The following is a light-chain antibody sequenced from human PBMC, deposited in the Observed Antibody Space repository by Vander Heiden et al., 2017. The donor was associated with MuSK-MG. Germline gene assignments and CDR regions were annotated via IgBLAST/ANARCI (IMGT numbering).Light chain of an antibody. V-gene: IGKV1-39*01. CDR2: ASS. CDR3: QQSYSTPYT. J-gene: IGKJ2*01. CDR1: QSISSY. Sequence: DIQMTESPSSLSASVGDRVTITCRASQSISSYLNWYQQKPGKAPKLLIYASSSLHNTVPSRFSGSGSGTDFTLTISSLQPEDFATYSCQQSYSTPYTFGQGTKLEIK.